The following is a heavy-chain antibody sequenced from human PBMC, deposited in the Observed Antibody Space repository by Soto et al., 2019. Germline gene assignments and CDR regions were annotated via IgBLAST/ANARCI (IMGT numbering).Heavy chain of an antibody. CDR3: ASENGGSRVFDY. CDR1: GYTFTNYF. J-gene: IGHJ4*01. Sequence: ASVKVSFKTSGYTFTNYFIHWVRQAPGQGLEWMGIINPRADSTNYAQKFQGRVTVTRDTSTSTVSMELRSLRSEDTAVYFCASENGGSRVFDYWG. CDR2: INPRADST. D-gene: IGHD1-26*01. V-gene: IGHV1-46*01.